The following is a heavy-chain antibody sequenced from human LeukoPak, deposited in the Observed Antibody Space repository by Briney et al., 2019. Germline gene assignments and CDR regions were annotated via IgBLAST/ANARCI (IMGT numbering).Heavy chain of an antibody. CDR3: ARDKSRGDYGGNSY. J-gene: IGHJ4*02. V-gene: IGHV4-34*01. CDR2: INHSGST. Sequence: PSETLSLTCAVYGGSFSGYYWSWIRQPPGKGLEWIGEINHSGSTNYNPSLKSRVTISVDTSKSQFSLNLSSVTAADTAVYFCARDKSRGDYGGNSYWGQGTLVTVSS. D-gene: IGHD4-23*01. CDR1: GGSFSGYY.